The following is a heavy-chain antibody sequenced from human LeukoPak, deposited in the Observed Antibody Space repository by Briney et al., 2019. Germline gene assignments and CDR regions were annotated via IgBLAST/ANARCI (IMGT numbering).Heavy chain of an antibody. CDR3: ASIAAAGPFDY. Sequence: PGGSLRLSCAASGFTFSSYEMNWVRQAPGKGLEGVSYISSSGSTIYYADSVKGRFTISRDNAKNSLYLQMNSLRAEDTAVYYCASIAAAGPFDYWGQGTLVTVSS. CDR2: ISSSGSTI. V-gene: IGHV3-48*03. J-gene: IGHJ4*02. D-gene: IGHD6-13*01. CDR1: GFTFSSYE.